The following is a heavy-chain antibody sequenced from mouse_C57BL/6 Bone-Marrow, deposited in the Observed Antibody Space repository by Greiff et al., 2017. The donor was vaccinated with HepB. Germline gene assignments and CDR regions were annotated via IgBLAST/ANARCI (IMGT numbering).Heavy chain of an antibody. J-gene: IGHJ4*01. D-gene: IGHD1-1*01. CDR2: IDPANGNT. CDR1: GYTFTSYW. V-gene: IGHV14-3*01. CDR3: ARYYGSSYYYAMDY. Sequence: VQLQQPGAELVKPGASVKLSCKASGYTFTSYWMHWVKQRPEQGLEWIGRIDPANGNTKYAPKFQGKATITADTSSNTAYLQLSSLTSEDTAIYYCARYYGSSYYYAMDYWGQGTSVTVSS.